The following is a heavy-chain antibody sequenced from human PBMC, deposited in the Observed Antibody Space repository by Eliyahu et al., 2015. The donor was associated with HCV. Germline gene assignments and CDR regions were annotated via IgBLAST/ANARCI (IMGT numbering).Heavy chain of an antibody. Sequence: EVQLVESGGGLVKXGGSLXXXXXASGFIFSNCDMYWVRQPPGKGLQWVSSSRTWSSNMDYADSVKGRFTISRDNPKNSLFLQMDSLRAEDTAVYYCVALSGVIRTWGQGTLVTVSS. CDR3: VALSGVIRT. CDR2: SRTWSSNM. V-gene: IGHV3-21*01. D-gene: IGHD3-10*01. J-gene: IGHJ4*02. CDR1: GFIFSNCD.